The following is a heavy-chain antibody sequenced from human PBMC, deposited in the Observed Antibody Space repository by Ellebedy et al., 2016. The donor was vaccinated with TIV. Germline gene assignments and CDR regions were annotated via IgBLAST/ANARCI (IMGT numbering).Heavy chain of an antibody. CDR3: AKDRVVGDGRWVFDL. Sequence: PGGSLRLSCAASGFTFSNFAMGWVRQTPGKGLEGVSGLYGTGRGIFYSDSVRGRFTISRDNSRNTLYLQMNSLRGEDTGIYYCAKDRVVGDGRWVFDLWGQGTMVTVSS. CDR1: GFTFSNFA. CDR2: LYGTGRGI. J-gene: IGHJ3*01. D-gene: IGHD1-26*01. V-gene: IGHV3-23*01.